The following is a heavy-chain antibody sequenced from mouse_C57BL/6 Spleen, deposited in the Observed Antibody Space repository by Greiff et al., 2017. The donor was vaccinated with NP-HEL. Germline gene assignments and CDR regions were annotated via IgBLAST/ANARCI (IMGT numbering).Heavy chain of an antibody. D-gene: IGHD2-4*01. CDR3: ARLGYDYYWYFDV. CDR1: GYAFSSYW. Sequence: VQLQQSGAELVKPGASVKISCKASGYAFSSYWMNWVKQRPGKGLEWIGQIYPGDGDTNYNGKFKGKATLTADKSSSTAYMQLSSLTSEDSAVYFCARLGYDYYWYFDVWGTGTTVTVSS. J-gene: IGHJ1*03. CDR2: IYPGDGDT. V-gene: IGHV1-80*01.